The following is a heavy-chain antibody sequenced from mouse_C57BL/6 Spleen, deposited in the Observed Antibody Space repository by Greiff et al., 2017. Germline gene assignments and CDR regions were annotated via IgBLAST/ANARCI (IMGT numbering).Heavy chain of an antibody. CDR3: ARGGYGSRPFAY. CDR2: ISDGGSYT. Sequence: EVQVVESGGGLVKPGGSLKLSCAASGFTFSSYAMSWVRQTPEKRLEWVATISDGGSYTYYPDNVKGRFTISRDNAKNNLYLQMSHLKSEDTAMYYCARGGYGSRPFAYWGQGTLVTVSA. V-gene: IGHV5-4*01. J-gene: IGHJ3*01. D-gene: IGHD1-1*01. CDR1: GFTFSSYA.